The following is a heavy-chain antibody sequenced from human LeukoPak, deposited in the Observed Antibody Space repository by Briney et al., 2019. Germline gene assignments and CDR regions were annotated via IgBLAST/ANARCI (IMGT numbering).Heavy chain of an antibody. V-gene: IGHV5-51*01. Sequence: GESLKISCKGFGYSFTSYWIGWVRQMPGKGLEWMGIIYPGDSDTRYSPSFQGQVTISADKSISTAYLQWSSLKASDTAMYYCARQLGYCSSTSCSDAFDIWGQGTMVTVSS. CDR1: GYSFTSYW. CDR3: ARQLGYCSSTSCSDAFDI. D-gene: IGHD2-2*01. CDR2: IYPGDSDT. J-gene: IGHJ3*02.